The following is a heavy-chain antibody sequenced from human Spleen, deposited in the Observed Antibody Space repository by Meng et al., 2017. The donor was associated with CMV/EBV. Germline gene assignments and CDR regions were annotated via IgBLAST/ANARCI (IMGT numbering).Heavy chain of an antibody. V-gene: IGHV3-21*04. Sequence: GESLKISCAASGFTFNTYTINWVRQAPGKGLEWVSAISSGSDHIYYADSVRGRFTISRDNAQKSLYLQMNSLRADDTAVYYCARVVDPRERRPGVFDMWGQGTLVTVSS. CDR3: ARVVDPRERRPGVFDM. J-gene: IGHJ3*02. CDR1: GFTFNTYT. D-gene: IGHD2-8*01. CDR2: ISSGSDHI.